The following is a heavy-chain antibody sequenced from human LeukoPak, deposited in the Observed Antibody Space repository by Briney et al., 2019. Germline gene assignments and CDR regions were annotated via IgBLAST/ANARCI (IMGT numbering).Heavy chain of an antibody. J-gene: IGHJ2*01. CDR1: GFTFSSYW. Sequence: PGGSLRLSCAASGFTFSSYWMSWVRQAPGKGLEWVANIKQDGSEKYYVDSVKGRFTISRDNAKNSLYLQMNSLRAEDTAVYYCAKGSMFGVVDYWFFDLWGRGTLVTVSS. CDR2: IKQDGSEK. D-gene: IGHD3-3*02. V-gene: IGHV3-7*03. CDR3: AKGSMFGVVDYWFFDL.